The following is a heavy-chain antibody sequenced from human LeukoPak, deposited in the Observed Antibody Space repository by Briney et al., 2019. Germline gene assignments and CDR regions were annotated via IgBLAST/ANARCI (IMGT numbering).Heavy chain of an antibody. CDR1: GGSISSYY. V-gene: IGHV4-59*12. J-gene: IGHJ5*02. Sequence: SETLSLTCTVSGGSISSYYWSWIRQPPGKGLEWIGYIYYSGSTNYNPSLKSRVTISVDTSKNQFSLKLSSVTAADTAVYYCARDSYRIVVVVAATEVYNWFDPWGQGTLVTVSS. CDR2: IYYSGST. CDR3: ARDSYRIVVVVAATEVYNWFDP. D-gene: IGHD2-15*01.